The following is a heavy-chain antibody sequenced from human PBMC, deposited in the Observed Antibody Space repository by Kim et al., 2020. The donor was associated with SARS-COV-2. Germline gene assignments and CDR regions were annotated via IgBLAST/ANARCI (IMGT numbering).Heavy chain of an antibody. CDR3: ARVEGSRDYYGSGSSYN. V-gene: IGHV3-21*01. Sequence: GGSLRLSCAASGFTFSSYSMNWVRQAPGKGLEWVSSISSSSSYIYYADSAKGRFTISRDNAKNSLYLQMNSLRAEDTAVYYCARVEGSRDYYGSGSSYNWGQGTLVTVSS. J-gene: IGHJ4*01. CDR2: ISSSSSYI. D-gene: IGHD3-10*01. CDR1: GFTFSSYS.